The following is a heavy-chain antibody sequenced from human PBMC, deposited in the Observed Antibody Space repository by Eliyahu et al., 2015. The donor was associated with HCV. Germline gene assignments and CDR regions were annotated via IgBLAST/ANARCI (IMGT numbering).Heavy chain of an antibody. V-gene: IGHV1-69*06. D-gene: IGHD3-10*01. J-gene: IGHJ4*02. CDR1: GGTFNIYA. Sequence: EVKRPGSSVKVSCKAAGGTFNIYAISWVRQAPGQGLEWMGGIIPIFGTANYAQKFQDRVTITADRSTTTAYMELSSLRSEDTAVYYCARVRAGRYYGSGSSSFPPLLDYWGQGTLVTVSS. CDR2: IIPIFGTA. CDR3: ARVRAGRYYGSGSSSFPPLLDY.